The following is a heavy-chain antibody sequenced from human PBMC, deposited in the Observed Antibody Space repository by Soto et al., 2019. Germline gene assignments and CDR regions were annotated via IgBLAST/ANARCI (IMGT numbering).Heavy chain of an antibody. CDR3: ARHRDTAMGTVDY. D-gene: IGHD5-18*01. V-gene: IGHV5-51*01. J-gene: IGHJ4*02. CDR2: IYPGDSDT. Sequence: GESLKISCRGSGYSFTSYWIGWVRQMPGKGLEWMGIIYPGDSDTRYSPSFQGQVTISADKSISTAYLQWSSLKASDTAMYYCARHRDTAMGTVDYWGQGTLVTVSS. CDR1: GYSFTSYW.